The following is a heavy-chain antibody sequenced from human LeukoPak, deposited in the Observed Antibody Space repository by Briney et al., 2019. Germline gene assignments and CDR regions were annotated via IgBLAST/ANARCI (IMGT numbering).Heavy chain of an antibody. J-gene: IGHJ3*02. Sequence: PGGSLRLSCAASGFTFSKYWMHWVRPAPGKGLVWVSRIYIDGTGIVYAGSVKGRFIISRDNAKNTLYLQMNSLRVEDTAVYYCARAPPSNGYSYHFDIWGQGTMVTVSS. D-gene: IGHD5-18*01. CDR1: GFTFSKYW. V-gene: IGHV3-74*01. CDR3: ARAPPSNGYSYHFDI. CDR2: IYIDGTGI.